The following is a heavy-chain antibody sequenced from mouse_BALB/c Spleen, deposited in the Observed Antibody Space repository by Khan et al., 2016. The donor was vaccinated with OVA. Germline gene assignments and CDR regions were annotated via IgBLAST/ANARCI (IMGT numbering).Heavy chain of an antibody. Sequence: EVELVESGGDLVKPGGSLKLSCAASGFTFSTYGMSWVRQAPDKRLEWVATVSTGGSYTYYPDSVKGRFTISRDNAKNTLYLQMSGLRSEVTAMFYCTRLAYYYGSEGFAYWGQGTLVTVSA. J-gene: IGHJ3*01. CDR2: VSTGGSYT. CDR3: TRLAYYYGSEGFAY. CDR1: GFTFSTYG. V-gene: IGHV5-6*01. D-gene: IGHD1-1*01.